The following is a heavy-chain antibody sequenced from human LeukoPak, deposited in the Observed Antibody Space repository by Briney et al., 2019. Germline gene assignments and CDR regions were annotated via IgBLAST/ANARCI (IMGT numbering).Heavy chain of an antibody. D-gene: IGHD1-26*01. V-gene: IGHV7-4-1*02. CDR1: GYTFTSYA. CDR3: AFTLSGSYSGSYFDY. CDR2: INTNTGNP. Sequence: ASVKVSCKASGYTFTSYAMNWVRQAPGQGLEWMGWINTNTGNPTYSQGFTGRFVFSLDTSVSTAYLQISSLKAEDTAVYYCAFTLSGSYSGSYFDYWGQGTLVTVSS. J-gene: IGHJ4*02.